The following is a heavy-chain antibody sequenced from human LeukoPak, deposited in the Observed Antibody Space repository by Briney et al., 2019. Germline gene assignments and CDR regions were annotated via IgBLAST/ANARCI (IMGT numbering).Heavy chain of an antibody. V-gene: IGHV1-24*01. CDR2: FDPEDGET. CDR3: ARGLSQWLVWGRGFDP. J-gene: IGHJ5*02. CDR1: GYTLTELS. Sequence: GASVKVSCKVSGYTLTELSMHWVRQAPGKGLEWMGGFDPEDGETIYAQKFQGRVTMTRNTSISTAYMELSSLRSEDTAVYYCARGLSQWLVWGRGFDPWGQGTLVTVSS. D-gene: IGHD6-19*01.